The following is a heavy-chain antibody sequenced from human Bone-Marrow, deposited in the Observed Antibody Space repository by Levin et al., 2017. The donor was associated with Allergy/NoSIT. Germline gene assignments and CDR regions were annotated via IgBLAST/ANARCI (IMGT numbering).Heavy chain of an antibody. Sequence: AMSWVRQAPGKGLEWLSAITNNNGKTYYADVVKGRFTISRDTSENTVFLQMNSLRADDTAIYYCAKDHPSDGWPAFEVWGPGTLVTVSS. CDR3: AKDHPSDGWPAFEV. V-gene: IGHV3-23*05. J-gene: IGHJ4*02. D-gene: IGHD5-24*01. CDR1: A. CDR2: ITNNNGKT.